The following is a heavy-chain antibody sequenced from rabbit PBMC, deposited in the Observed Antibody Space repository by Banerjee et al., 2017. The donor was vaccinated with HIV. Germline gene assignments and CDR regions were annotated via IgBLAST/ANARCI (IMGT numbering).Heavy chain of an antibody. D-gene: IGHD8-1*01. V-gene: IGHV1S45*01. CDR2: IYTGSSGGT. CDR3: ARYAGSNYYSFGFGIDL. CDR1: GFSLSNNYV. J-gene: IGHJ4*01. Sequence: QEQLVESGGGLVQPGGSLALTCTASGFSLSNNYVMCWVRQAPGKGLEWIGCIYTGSSGGTYYASWAKGRFTISKTSSTTVTLQMTSLTGADTATYFCARYAGSNYYSFGFGIDLWGPGTLVTVS.